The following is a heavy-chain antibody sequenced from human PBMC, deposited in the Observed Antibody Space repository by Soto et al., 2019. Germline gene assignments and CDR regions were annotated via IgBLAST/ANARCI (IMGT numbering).Heavy chain of an antibody. D-gene: IGHD3-10*01. CDR2: FYYSGST. Sequence: SETLSLTCSASGGCISSSIYYWGWIRQPPGKGLEWIGSFYYSGSTYYNSSLRSRGTISGDTAENHISLKLSAVIASDTAVYYCARQVVYGRVVGSGSFDYWRQGLVVSVA. CDR1: GGCISSSIYY. CDR3: ARQVVYGRVVGSGSFDY. V-gene: IGHV4-39*01. J-gene: IGHJ4*02.